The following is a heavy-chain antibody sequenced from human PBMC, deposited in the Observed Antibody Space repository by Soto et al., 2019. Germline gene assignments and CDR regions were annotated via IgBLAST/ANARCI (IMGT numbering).Heavy chain of an antibody. J-gene: IGHJ4*02. CDR1: GYTFTHFY. CDR2: ISPHNFNT. V-gene: IGHV1-18*01. Sequence: QVQLVQSGAEVKKPGDSVKVSCSASGYTFTHFYITWVRQAPGQGLEWMGAISPHNFNTNFAQKFQGRVTLTTDTSTSTAYMELRSLRSDDTAVYYCGRDEGGYDILTGYYKAHHFDYWGQGVLVTVSS. CDR3: GRDEGGYDILTGYYKAHHFDY. D-gene: IGHD3-9*01.